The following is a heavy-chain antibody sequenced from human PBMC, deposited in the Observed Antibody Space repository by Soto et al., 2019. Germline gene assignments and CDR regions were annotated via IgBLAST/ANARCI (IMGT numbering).Heavy chain of an antibody. Sequence: LSLTCTVSGGSVSSGNYYWSWIRQPPGEGLEWIGYFYYTGSINYNPSLKSRVTISIDASKNQFSLRLSSVTAADTAVYYCARSMFYSDGSNYSPFDYWGQGTLVTVSS. D-gene: IGHD3-22*01. CDR2: FYYTGSI. CDR3: ARSMFYSDGSNYSPFDY. CDR1: GGSVSSGNYY. J-gene: IGHJ4*02. V-gene: IGHV4-61*01.